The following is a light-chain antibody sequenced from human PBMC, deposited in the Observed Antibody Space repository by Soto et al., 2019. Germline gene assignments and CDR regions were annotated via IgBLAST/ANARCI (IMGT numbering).Light chain of an antibody. J-gene: IGKJ1*01. Sequence: DTVLTQSPGTLSLTSGERATLSCRASQSISGTYLAWYQQKPGQAPRLLIYSASTSATGIPDRFSGSGSGTDFTLTISRLEPEDIAVYYCQHYGTSPSTFGRGTKVDIK. CDR2: SAS. CDR1: QSISGTY. CDR3: QHYGTSPST. V-gene: IGKV3-20*01.